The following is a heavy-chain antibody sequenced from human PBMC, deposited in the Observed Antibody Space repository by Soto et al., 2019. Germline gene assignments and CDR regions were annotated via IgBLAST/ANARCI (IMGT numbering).Heavy chain of an antibody. CDR1: GGSVSSGSYY. D-gene: IGHD6-19*01. Sequence: LSLTCTVSGGSVSSGSYYWSWIRQPPGKGLEWIGYIYYSGSTYYNPSLKSRVTISVDTSKNQFSLKLSSVTAADTAVYYRARRSAVEFGMDVWGQGTTVTVSS. V-gene: IGHV4-39*01. CDR2: IYYSGST. CDR3: ARRSAVEFGMDV. J-gene: IGHJ6*02.